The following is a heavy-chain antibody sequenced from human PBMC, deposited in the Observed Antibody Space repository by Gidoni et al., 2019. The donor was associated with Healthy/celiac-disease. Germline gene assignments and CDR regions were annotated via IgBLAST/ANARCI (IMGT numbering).Heavy chain of an antibody. CDR1: GGSFSGYY. Sequence: QVQLQQWGAGLLKPSETLSLTCAVYGGSFSGYYWSWIRQPPGKGLEWIGEINHRGSTNYNPSLKSRVTISVDTSKNQFSLKLSSVTAADTAVYYCASLSPGIAAAGTGWGQGTLVTVSS. J-gene: IGHJ4*02. V-gene: IGHV4-34*01. D-gene: IGHD6-13*01. CDR3: ASLSPGIAAAGTG. CDR2: INHRGST.